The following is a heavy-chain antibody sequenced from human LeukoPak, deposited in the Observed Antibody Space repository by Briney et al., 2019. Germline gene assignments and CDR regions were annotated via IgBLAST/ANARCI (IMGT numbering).Heavy chain of an antibody. CDR2: IYHSGST. CDR1: GGSISSGGYS. J-gene: IGHJ4*02. D-gene: IGHD6-19*01. V-gene: IGHV4-30-2*01. CDR3: ARGGKYSSGWYAGY. Sequence: PSQTLSLTCAVSGGSISSGGYSWSWIRQPPGKGLEWIGYIYHSGSTYYNPSLKSRVTISVDRSKNQLSLKLSSVTAADTAVYYCARGGKYSSGWYAGYWGQGTLVTVSS.